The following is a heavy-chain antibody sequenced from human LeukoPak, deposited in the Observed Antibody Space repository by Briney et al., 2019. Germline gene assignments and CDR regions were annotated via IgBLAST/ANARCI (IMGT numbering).Heavy chain of an antibody. Sequence: PGGSLRLSCAASGFTFSSCAMSWVRQAPGKGLEWVSAISGSGGSTYYADSVKGRFTISRDNSKNTLYLQMNSLRAEDTAVYYCAYYGSSSYYYYYMDVWGKGTTLTVSS. CDR1: GFTFSSCA. D-gene: IGHD6-6*01. V-gene: IGHV3-23*01. CDR3: AYYGSSSYYYYYMDV. CDR2: ISGSGGST. J-gene: IGHJ6*03.